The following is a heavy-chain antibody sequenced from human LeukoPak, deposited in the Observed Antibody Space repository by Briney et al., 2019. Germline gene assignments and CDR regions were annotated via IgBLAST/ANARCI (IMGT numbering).Heavy chain of an antibody. J-gene: IGHJ3*02. V-gene: IGHV1-18*01. CDR3: ARGRYYDSSGYYARGDAFDI. D-gene: IGHD3-22*01. Sequence: GASVKVSCKASGGTFSSYAISWVRQAPGQGLEWMGWISAYNGNTNYAQKLQGRVTMTTDTSTSTAYMELRSLRSDDTAVYYCARGRYYDSSGYYARGDAFDIWGQGTMVTVSS. CDR2: ISAYNGNT. CDR1: GGTFSSYA.